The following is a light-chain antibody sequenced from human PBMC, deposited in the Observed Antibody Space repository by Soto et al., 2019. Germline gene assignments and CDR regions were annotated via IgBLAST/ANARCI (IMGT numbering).Light chain of an antibody. Sequence: DIPMTQSPSSLSASVGDRVTITCRASQGVXNWLAWYQHKPEKAPKSLIYATSILXSGVPSRXSGSGSGTDFTLTIXSLXXXXFXTYYCQQYSSYPYTFGQGTKLXI. CDR1: QGVXNW. CDR2: ATS. CDR3: QQYSSYPYT. V-gene: IGKV1D-16*01. J-gene: IGKJ2*01.